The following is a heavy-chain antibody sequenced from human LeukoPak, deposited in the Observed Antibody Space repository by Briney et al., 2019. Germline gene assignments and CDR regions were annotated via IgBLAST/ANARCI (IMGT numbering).Heavy chain of an antibody. D-gene: IGHD2-21*01. CDR1: GDSVSSNSAA. J-gene: IGHJ3*02. Sequence: SQTLSLTCAISGDSVSSNSAAWNWIRQSPSRGLEWLGRTYYRSKWYNDYAVSVKSRITINPDTSKSQFSLQLNSVTPEDTAVYYCARAAYCGGDCYSDAFDIWGQGTMVTVSS. CDR2: TYYRSKWYN. V-gene: IGHV6-1*01. CDR3: ARAAYCGGDCYSDAFDI.